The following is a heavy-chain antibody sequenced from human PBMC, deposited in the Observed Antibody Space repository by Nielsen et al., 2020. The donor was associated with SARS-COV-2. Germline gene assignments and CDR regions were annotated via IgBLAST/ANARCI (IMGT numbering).Heavy chain of an antibody. J-gene: IGHJ3*02. CDR2: IYYSGST. Sequence: LRLSCAASGFTFSDYYMSWIRQPPGKGLEWIGYIYYSGSTYYNPSLKSRVTISVDTSKNQFSLKLSSVTAADTAVYYCARAGRITIFGVVDAFDIWGQGTMVTVSS. CDR3: ARAGRITIFGVVDAFDI. CDR1: GFTFSDYY. V-gene: IGHV4-31*02. D-gene: IGHD3-3*01.